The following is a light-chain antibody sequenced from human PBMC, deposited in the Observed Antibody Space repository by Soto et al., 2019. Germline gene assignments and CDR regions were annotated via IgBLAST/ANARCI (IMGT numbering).Light chain of an antibody. J-gene: IGLJ2*01. Sequence: QSALTQPASVSGSPGQSITISCTGTSSDVGGYNYVSWYQHHPGKAPKVMIYEVTIRPSGVSNRFSGSKSGNTASLTISGLQAEDEGDYYCSSYASSSPVIFGGGTKVTVL. CDR1: SSDVGGYNY. CDR3: SSYASSSPVI. CDR2: EVT. V-gene: IGLV2-14*01.